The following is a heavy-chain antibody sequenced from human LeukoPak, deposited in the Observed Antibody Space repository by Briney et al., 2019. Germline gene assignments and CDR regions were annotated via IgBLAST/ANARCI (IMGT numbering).Heavy chain of an antibody. D-gene: IGHD3-10*01. CDR2: ISYDGSNK. J-gene: IGHJ6*02. CDR1: GFTFSSYG. V-gene: IGHV3-30*18. Sequence: GRSLRLSCAASGFTFSSYGMHWVRQAPGKRLEWVAVISYDGSNKYYADSVKGRFTISRDNSKNTLYLQMNSLRAEDTAVYYCAKGIYGSGSYLGMAVWGQGTTVTVSS. CDR3: AKGIYGSGSYLGMAV.